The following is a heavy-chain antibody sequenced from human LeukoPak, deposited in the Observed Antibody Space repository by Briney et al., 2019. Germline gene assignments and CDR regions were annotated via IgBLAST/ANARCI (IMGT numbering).Heavy chain of an antibody. V-gene: IGHV4-38-2*02. CDR3: ARVALGGALDY. Sequence: SETLSLTCTVSGYSISSGYYWCWIRQPPGKGLEWIGSIYHSGSTYYNPSLKSRVTISVDTSKNQFSLKLSSVTAADTAVYYCARVALGGALDYWGQGTLVTVSS. D-gene: IGHD3-10*01. CDR1: GYSISSGYY. J-gene: IGHJ4*02. CDR2: IYHSGST.